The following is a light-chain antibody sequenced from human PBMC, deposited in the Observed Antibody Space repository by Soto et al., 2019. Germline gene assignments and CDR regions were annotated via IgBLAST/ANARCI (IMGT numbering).Light chain of an antibody. CDR3: GTWDSSLSAPNWV. CDR1: SSNIGINY. V-gene: IGLV1-51*01. CDR2: DNN. J-gene: IGLJ3*02. Sequence: QSVLTQPPSVSAAPGQKVTISCPGSSSNIGINYVSWYQQLPGTAPKVLIYDNNKRPSGIPDRFSGSKSGTSATLGITGLQTGDEADYYCGTWDSSLSAPNWVFGGGTKLTVL.